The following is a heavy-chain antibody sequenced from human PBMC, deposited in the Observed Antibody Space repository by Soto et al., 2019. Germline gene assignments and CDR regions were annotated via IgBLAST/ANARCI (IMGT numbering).Heavy chain of an antibody. V-gene: IGHV1-69*01. CDR2: IIPIPGTA. J-gene: IGHJ6*02. CDR1: GGTFSSYA. CDR3: ARSQGSSTSLELYYYYYYGMDV. Sequence: QVQLVQSGAEVKNPGSSVKVSCKASGGTFSSYAISWVRQATGQGLEWMGGIIPIPGTANYAQKFQGRVTITADAYTNTAYMELSSLRSEDTAVYYCARSQGSSTSLELYYYYYYGMDVWGQGTMVTVSS. D-gene: IGHD2-2*01.